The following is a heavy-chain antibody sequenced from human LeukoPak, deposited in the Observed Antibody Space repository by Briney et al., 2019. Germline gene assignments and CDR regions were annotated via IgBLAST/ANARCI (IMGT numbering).Heavy chain of an antibody. CDR3: ARMTSPPYGDYLGY. Sequence: ASVKVSCKVSGYTLTELSMHWVRQAPGKGLEWMGIINPSGGSTSYAQKFQGRVTMTRDTSTSTVYMELSSLISEDTAVYSCARMTSPPYGDYLGYWGQGTLVTVSS. J-gene: IGHJ4*02. D-gene: IGHD4-17*01. CDR2: INPSGGST. V-gene: IGHV1-46*01. CDR1: GYTLTELS.